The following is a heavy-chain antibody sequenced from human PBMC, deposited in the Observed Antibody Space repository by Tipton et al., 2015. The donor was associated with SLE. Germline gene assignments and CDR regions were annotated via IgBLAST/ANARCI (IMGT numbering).Heavy chain of an antibody. CDR1: GFSFRNFA. D-gene: IGHD1-1*01. CDR2: VSGSGGRT. J-gene: IGHJ6*03. CDR3: AKDTGTVNYYYIDV. Sequence: SLRLSCAASGFSFRNFAMNWVRQAPGKGLEWVSGVSGSGGRTSYADTVKGRFTISRDNAKNTLYLQMNSLRVEDTAVYYCAKDTGTVNYYYIDVWGNGTTVTVSS. V-gene: IGHV3-23*01.